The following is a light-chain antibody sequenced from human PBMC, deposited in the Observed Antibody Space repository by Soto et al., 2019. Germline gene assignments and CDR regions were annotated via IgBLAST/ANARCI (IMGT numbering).Light chain of an antibody. CDR3: ETWDSNTRV. V-gene: IGLV4-60*02. CDR1: SGHSSYI. CDR2: LEGSGSY. J-gene: IGLJ3*02. Sequence: QLVLTQSSSASASLGSSVKLTCTLSSGHSSYIIAWHQQQPGKAPRYLMKLEGSGSYNKRSGVPDRFSGSSSGADRYLTISNLQFEDEADYYCETWDSNTRVFGGGTQLTVL.